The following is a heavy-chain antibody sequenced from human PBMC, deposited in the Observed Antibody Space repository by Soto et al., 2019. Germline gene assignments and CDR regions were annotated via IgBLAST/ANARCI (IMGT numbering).Heavy chain of an antibody. J-gene: IGHJ4*02. CDR1: GGAFSTYA. V-gene: IGHV1-69*13. CDR3: ARGVHYDSSGYYYFY. D-gene: IGHD3-22*01. Sequence: SVKVSCKASGGAFSTYAIDWVRQAPGQGLEWMGGIIPLFGTAKYAQNFQGRITITADESTNTAYMELRSLRSQDTAVYYCARGVHYDSSGYYYFYWGQGTLVTVSS. CDR2: IIPLFGTA.